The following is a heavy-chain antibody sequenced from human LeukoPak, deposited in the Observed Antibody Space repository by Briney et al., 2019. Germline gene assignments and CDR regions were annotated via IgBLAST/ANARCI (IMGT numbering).Heavy chain of an antibody. CDR1: GGSLSTYY. CDR2: IYTSGRT. CDR3: AREGLVAPGATLGTLDI. D-gene: IGHD2-2*01. J-gene: IGHJ3*02. Sequence: SETLSLTCTVSGGSLSTYYWSWIRQPAGKGLEWIGRIYTSGRTNYNPSLKSRVTMSVEASKNQFSLKLTSVTAADTAVYYCAREGLVAPGATLGTLDIWGQGTMVTVSS. V-gene: IGHV4-4*07.